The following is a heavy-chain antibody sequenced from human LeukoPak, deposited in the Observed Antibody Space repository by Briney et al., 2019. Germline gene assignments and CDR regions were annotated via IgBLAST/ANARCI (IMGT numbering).Heavy chain of an antibody. D-gene: IGHD4-11*01. Sequence: KPGGSLRLSCAASGFTFSDAWMSWVRQAPGKGLEWVGRIKSKRRGGTTDYAAPVKGRFTISRDDSKNTLYLQMNDLKAEDTAMYCCSGSPYVTNDYWGQGTRVTVSS. J-gene: IGHJ4*02. CDR1: GFTFSDAW. CDR3: SGSPYVTNDY. V-gene: IGHV3-15*01. CDR2: IKSKRRGGTT.